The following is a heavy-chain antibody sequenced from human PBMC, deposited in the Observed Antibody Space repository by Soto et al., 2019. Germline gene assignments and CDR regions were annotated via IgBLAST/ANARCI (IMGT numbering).Heavy chain of an antibody. CDR2: HIPIFGTA. CDR1: GGTFSSYA. CDR3: AQDIDRYSGGYDPSEWFAP. J-gene: IGHJ5*02. D-gene: IGHD5-12*01. Sequence: QVQLVQSGAEVKKPGSSVQVSCKASGGTFSSYAISWVRQAPGQGHEWMRGHIPIFGTAKSAPKYHGRVTITADESTGTAYMELSSLRSEDTAVYYCAQDIDRYSGGYDPSEWFAPWCHGTLVTVFS. V-gene: IGHV1-69*12.